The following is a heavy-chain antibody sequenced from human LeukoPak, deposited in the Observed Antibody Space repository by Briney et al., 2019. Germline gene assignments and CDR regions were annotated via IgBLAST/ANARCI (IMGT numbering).Heavy chain of an antibody. CDR1: GFTFPNAW. CDR2: ISGSGGST. J-gene: IGHJ4*02. CDR3: AKEVHSYGGYYFDY. Sequence: GGPLRLSCAASGFTFPNAWVNWVRQAPGKGLEWVSAISGSGGSTYYADSVKGRFTISRDNSKNTLYLQMNSLRAEDTAVYYCAKEVHSYGGYYFDYWGQGTLVTVSS. V-gene: IGHV3-23*01. D-gene: IGHD1-26*01.